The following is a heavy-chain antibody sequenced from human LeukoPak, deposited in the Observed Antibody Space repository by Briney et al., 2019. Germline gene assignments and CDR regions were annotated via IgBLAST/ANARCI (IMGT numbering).Heavy chain of an antibody. Sequence: GESLKISCKASGYSFTTYWIGWVRQMPGKGLEWMGIIYPGDSDARYNPSFQGQVTISVDTSITTAHLQWSSLKASDTAIYYCAISLGLSDTYWDFWGQGTLVTVPS. V-gene: IGHV5-51*01. CDR2: IYPGDSDA. J-gene: IGHJ4*02. CDR3: AISLGLSDTYWDF. D-gene: IGHD2-8*02. CDR1: GYSFTTYW.